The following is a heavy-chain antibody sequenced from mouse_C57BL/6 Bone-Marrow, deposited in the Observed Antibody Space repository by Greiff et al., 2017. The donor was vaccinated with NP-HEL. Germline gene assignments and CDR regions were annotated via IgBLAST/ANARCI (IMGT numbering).Heavy chain of an antibody. V-gene: IGHV1-54*01. CDR1: GYAFTNYL. CDR3: ARWLLREDY. Sequence: LQESGAELVRPGTSVKVSCKASGYAFTNYLIEWVKQRPGQGLEWIGVINPGSGGTNYNEKFKGKATLTADKSSSTAYMQLSSLTSEDSAVYFCARWLLREDYWGQGTTLTVSS. D-gene: IGHD2-3*01. CDR2: INPGSGGT. J-gene: IGHJ2*01.